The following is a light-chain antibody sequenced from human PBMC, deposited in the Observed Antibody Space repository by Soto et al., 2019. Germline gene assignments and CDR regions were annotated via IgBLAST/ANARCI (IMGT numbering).Light chain of an antibody. CDR1: QSISSC. J-gene: IGKJ5*01. Sequence: DIQMTQSPSTLSASLRDRDTITCRASQSISSCLAWYQQKPGKAPKLLINKASSLDSGVPSRFSGSGSGTDFTLTISRLEPEDSAVYYCQQYGSSPAITFGQGTRLEIK. V-gene: IGKV1-5*03. CDR2: KAS. CDR3: QQYGSSPAIT.